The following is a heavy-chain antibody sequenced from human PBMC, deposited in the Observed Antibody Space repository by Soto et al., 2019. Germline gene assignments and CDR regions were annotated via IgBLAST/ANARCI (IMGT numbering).Heavy chain of an antibody. Sequence: QGQLVQSGGEVKKPGASVKVSCKASGYTFTGNGISWVRQAPGQGLEWMGWISGYNGDTDYAQKFQGRVTMTTDTSTSTAYMEVRSLRPDDTAVYYCARDKPQQIVGYNYYYGLDVWGQGTTVTVSS. D-gene: IGHD6-6*01. CDR2: ISGYNGDT. J-gene: IGHJ6*02. V-gene: IGHV1-18*04. CDR3: ARDKPQQIVGYNYYYGLDV. CDR1: GYTFTGNG.